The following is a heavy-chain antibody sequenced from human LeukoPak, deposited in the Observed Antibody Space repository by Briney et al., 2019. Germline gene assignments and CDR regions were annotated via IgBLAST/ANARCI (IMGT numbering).Heavy chain of an antibody. J-gene: IGHJ6*02. V-gene: IGHV3-7*01. CDR3: ARDMQKYYYDSSGNYGMDV. CDR1: GFTFSRYW. CDR2: IKQDGSEK. Sequence: GGSLRLSCAASGFTFSRYWMSWVRQVPGKGLEWVANIKQDGSEKYYVDSVKGRFTISRDNAKNSLYLQMNSLRAEDTAVYYCARDMQKYYYDSSGNYGMDVWGQGTTVTVSS. D-gene: IGHD3-22*01.